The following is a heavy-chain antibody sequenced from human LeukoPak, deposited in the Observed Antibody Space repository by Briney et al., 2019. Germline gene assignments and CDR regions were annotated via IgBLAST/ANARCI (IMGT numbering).Heavy chain of an antibody. CDR3: ARDRSRTSYYYGSDAFDI. D-gene: IGHD3-10*01. Sequence: GGSLRLSCAAPGFTFSDYVMSWVRQAPGKGLEWVSGICGSGGCTYYADSVKGRFIISRDNSKNTLHLKMNSLRAEDTAVYYCARDRSRTSYYYGSDAFDIWGQGTLVTVSS. CDR1: GFTFSDYV. J-gene: IGHJ3*02. CDR2: ICGSGGCT. V-gene: IGHV3-23*01.